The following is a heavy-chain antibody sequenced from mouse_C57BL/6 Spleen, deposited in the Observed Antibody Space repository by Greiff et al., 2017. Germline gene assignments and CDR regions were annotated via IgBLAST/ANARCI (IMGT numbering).Heavy chain of an antibody. CDR1: GFNIKDDY. D-gene: IGHD1-1*01. CDR3: TTDYYGSPWFAY. Sequence: EVQLVESGAELVRPGASVKLSCTASGFNIKDDYMHWVKQRPEQGLEWIGWIDPENGDTEYASKFQGKATITADTSSNTAYLQLSSLTSEDTAVYYCTTDYYGSPWFAYWGQGTLVTVSA. J-gene: IGHJ3*01. CDR2: IDPENGDT. V-gene: IGHV14-4*01.